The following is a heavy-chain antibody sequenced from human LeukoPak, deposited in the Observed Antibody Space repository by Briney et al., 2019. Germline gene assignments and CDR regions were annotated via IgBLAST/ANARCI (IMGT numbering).Heavy chain of an antibody. CDR2: ISSSSSTI. V-gene: IGHV3-48*04. Sequence: PGGSLRLSCAASGFTFSSYSMNWVRQAPGKGLEWVSYISSSSSTIYYADSVKGRFTISRDNAKNSLYLQMNSLRAEDTAVYYCASGRSSGWTLFDYWGQGTLVTVSS. CDR1: GFTFSSYS. CDR3: ASGRSSGWTLFDY. D-gene: IGHD6-19*01. J-gene: IGHJ4*02.